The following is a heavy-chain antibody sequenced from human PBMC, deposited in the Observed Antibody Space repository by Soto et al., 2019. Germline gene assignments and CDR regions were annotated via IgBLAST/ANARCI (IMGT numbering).Heavy chain of an antibody. CDR2: ISGSGGST. D-gene: IGHD2-15*01. J-gene: IGHJ3*02. Sequence: GGSLRLSCAASGFTFSSYAMSWVRQAPGKGLEWVSAISGSGGSTYYADSVKGRFTISRDNSKNTLYLEMNSLRAEDTAVYYCAKDPFSRGGDCSGGSCYHPMDAFDIWGQGTMVTVSS. CDR3: AKDPFSRGGDCSGGSCYHPMDAFDI. V-gene: IGHV3-23*01. CDR1: GFTFSSYA.